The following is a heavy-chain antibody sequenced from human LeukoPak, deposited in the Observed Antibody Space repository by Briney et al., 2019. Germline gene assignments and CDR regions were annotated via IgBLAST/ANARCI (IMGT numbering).Heavy chain of an antibody. V-gene: IGHV3-7*01. CDR1: GFTFNNYW. J-gene: IGHJ4*02. Sequence: GGSLRLSCAASGFTFNNYWMNWVRQAPGKGLEWVADIKQDGSGKFYVDSVRGRFTISRDNAKNSVFLQMNSLRAEDTAVYYCVRDMTSTWTNYWGQGTLVTVSS. CDR2: IKQDGSGK. CDR3: VRDMTSTWTNY. D-gene: IGHD3/OR15-3a*01.